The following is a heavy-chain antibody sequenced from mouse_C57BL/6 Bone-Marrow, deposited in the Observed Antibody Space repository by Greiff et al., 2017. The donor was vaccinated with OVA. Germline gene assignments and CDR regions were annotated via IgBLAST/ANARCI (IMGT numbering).Heavy chain of an antibody. CDR2: IHPNSGST. CDR1: GYTFTSYW. D-gene: IGHD1-1*01. CDR3: ASSTVVARGWYFDV. J-gene: IGHJ1*03. Sequence: QVQLQQPGAELVKPGASVKLSCKASGYTFTSYWMHWVKQRPGQGLEWIGMIHPNSGSTNYNEKFKSKATLTVDKSSSTAYMQLSSLTSEDSAVNYGASSTVVARGWYFDVWGTGTTVTVSS. V-gene: IGHV1-64*01.